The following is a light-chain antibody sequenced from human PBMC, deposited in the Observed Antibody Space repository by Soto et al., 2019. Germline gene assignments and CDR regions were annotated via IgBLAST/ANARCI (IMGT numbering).Light chain of an antibody. Sequence: QSVLTQPPSASGTPGPRVTISCSGRSSNIGSNTVNWYQQLPGTAPKLLIYSNNPRPSGVPDRFSGSKSGTSASLAISGLQSEDEADYYCAAWDDSLNGSYVFGTGTKVTVL. J-gene: IGLJ1*01. CDR3: AAWDDSLNGSYV. CDR1: SSNIGSNT. V-gene: IGLV1-44*01. CDR2: SNN.